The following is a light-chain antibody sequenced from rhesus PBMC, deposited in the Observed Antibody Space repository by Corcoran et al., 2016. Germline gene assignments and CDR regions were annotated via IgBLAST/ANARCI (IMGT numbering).Light chain of an antibody. CDR3: QQYSNWPLT. Sequence: EIVMTQSPATLSLSPGERATLSCRASQRVSSYVAWYQQKPEQAPRRLNYGASSRATGIPDRFSGSGDGTDFTLTISSLEPEDFAVYYCQQYSNWPLTVGGGTKVEIK. CDR1: QRVSSY. V-gene: IGKV3S9*01. J-gene: IGKJ4*01. CDR2: GAS.